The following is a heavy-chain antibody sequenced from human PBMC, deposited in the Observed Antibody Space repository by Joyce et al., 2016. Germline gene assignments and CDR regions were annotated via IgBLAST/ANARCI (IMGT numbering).Heavy chain of an antibody. CDR1: YGLSNIYV. Sequence: EMQLEESGGSLVHPGGSLRLSCRGSYGLSNIYVMAWGRQAPGKWLEWIAARGASGGGTYYGDSVKGRFTVSRDNSKNIMDLQMTSLRIEDTATYYCARARTVVVAYTLRDGFDLWGQGTMVTVSS. CDR2: RGASGGGT. CDR3: ARARTVVVAYTLRDGFDL. V-gene: IGHV3-23*04. J-gene: IGHJ3*01. D-gene: IGHD2-15*01.